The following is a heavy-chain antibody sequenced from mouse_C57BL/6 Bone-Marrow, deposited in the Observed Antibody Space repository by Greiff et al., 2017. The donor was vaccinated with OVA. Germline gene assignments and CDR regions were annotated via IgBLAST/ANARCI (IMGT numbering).Heavy chain of an antibody. CDR1: GFTFSSYT. D-gene: IGHD1-1*01. V-gene: IGHV5-9*01. J-gene: IGHJ4*01. Sequence: EVQLQESGGGLVKPGGSLKLSCAASGFTFSSYTMSWVRQTPEKRLEWVATISGGGGNTYYPDSVKGRFTISRDNAKNTLYLQMSSLRSEDTALYYCASLYYYGSSSYAMDYWGQGTSVTVSS. CDR3: ASLYYYGSSSYAMDY. CDR2: ISGGGGNT.